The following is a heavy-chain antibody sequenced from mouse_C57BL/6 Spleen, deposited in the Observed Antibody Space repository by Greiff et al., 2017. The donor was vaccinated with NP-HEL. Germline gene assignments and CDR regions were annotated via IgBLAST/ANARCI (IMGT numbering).Heavy chain of an antibody. Sequence: EVNLVESGGGLVKPGGSLKLSCAASGFTFSDYGMHWVRQAPEKGLEWVAYISSGSSTIYYADTVKGRFTISRDNARNTLYLQMSSLKSEDTAMYYCTRDYYDYDHWDAMDYWGQGTSVTVSS. J-gene: IGHJ4*01. CDR3: TRDYYDYDHWDAMDY. CDR1: GFTFSDYG. CDR2: ISSGSSTI. V-gene: IGHV5-17*03. D-gene: IGHD2-4*01.